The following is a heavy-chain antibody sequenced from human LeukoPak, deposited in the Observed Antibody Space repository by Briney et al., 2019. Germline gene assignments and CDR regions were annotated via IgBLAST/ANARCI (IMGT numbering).Heavy chain of an antibody. D-gene: IGHD6-6*01. CDR1: GFTFSSYG. CDR3: ARGGGSSH. J-gene: IGHJ4*02. CDR2: ISYDGSNK. Sequence: GRSLRLSCAASGFTFSSYGMHWVRQAPGKGLEWVAVISYDGSNKYYADSVKGRFTISRDNSKNTLYLQMSSLREEHTAVYYCARGGGSSHWGQGTLVTVSS. V-gene: IGHV3-30*03.